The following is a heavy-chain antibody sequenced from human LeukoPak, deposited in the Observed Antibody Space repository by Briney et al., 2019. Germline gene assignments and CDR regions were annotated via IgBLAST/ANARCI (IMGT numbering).Heavy chain of an antibody. Sequence: GASVKVSCKASGHTFTGYYMHWVRQAPGQGLEWMGWINPNSGGTNYAQKFQGRVTMTRDTSISTAYMELSRLRSDDTAVYYCARDEQLSPPTASTFYYYYYMDVWGKGTTVTVSS. CDR2: INPNSGGT. CDR3: ARDEQLSPPTASTFYYYYYMDV. V-gene: IGHV1-2*02. D-gene: IGHD1/OR15-1a*01. J-gene: IGHJ6*03. CDR1: GHTFTGYY.